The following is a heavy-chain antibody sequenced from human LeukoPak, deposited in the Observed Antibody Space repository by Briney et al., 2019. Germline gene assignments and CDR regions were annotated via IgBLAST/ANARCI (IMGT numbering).Heavy chain of an antibody. V-gene: IGHV3-30*03. Sequence: GGSLRLSCAASGFTFSSYGMHWVRQAPGKGLGWVAVISYDGSNKYYADSVKGRFTISRDNSKNTLYLQMNSLRAEDTAVYYCARDLSSGWYCDYWGQGTLVTVSS. J-gene: IGHJ4*02. D-gene: IGHD6-19*01. CDR1: GFTFSSYG. CDR2: ISYDGSNK. CDR3: ARDLSSGWYCDY.